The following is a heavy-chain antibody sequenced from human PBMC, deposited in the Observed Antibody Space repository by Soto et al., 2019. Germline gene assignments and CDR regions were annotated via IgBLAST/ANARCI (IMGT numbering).Heavy chain of an antibody. CDR3: ARDYYASSGYDSFVDY. V-gene: IGHV3-48*03. CDR1: GFTFSSYE. Sequence: RLSYAASGFTFSSYEMNWVRQAPGEGLEWVSYISSSGSTIYYADSVKGRFTISRDNAKNSLYLQMNSLRAEDTAVYYCARDYYASSGYDSFVDYWGQGTLVTVSS. CDR2: ISSSGSTI. J-gene: IGHJ4*02. D-gene: IGHD3-22*01.